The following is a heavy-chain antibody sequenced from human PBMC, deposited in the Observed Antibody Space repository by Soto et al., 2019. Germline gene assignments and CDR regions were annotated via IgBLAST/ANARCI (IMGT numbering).Heavy chain of an antibody. CDR3: AAWAEGATEVH. V-gene: IGHV3-33*01. J-gene: IGHJ4*02. D-gene: IGHD2-15*01. Sequence: GGSLRLSCETSGFSFSVYGMHWVRQAPGKGLEWVAVIWYDASKQFYAASVEGRFTISRDNSKAILYLQMNSLRAEDTAVYYCAAWAEGATEVHWGQGTLVTAPQ. CDR1: GFSFSVYG. CDR2: IWYDASKQ.